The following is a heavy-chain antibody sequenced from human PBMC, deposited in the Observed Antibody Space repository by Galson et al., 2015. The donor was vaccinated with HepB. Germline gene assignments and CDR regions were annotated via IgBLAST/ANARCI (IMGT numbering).Heavy chain of an antibody. CDR3: AKAPRVTMIVVVSDAFDI. D-gene: IGHD3-22*01. Sequence: SLRLSCAASGFTFSSYAMSWVRQAPGKGLEWVSAISGSGGSTYYADSVKGRFTISRDNSKNTLYLQMNSLRAEDTAVYYCAKAPRVTMIVVVSDAFDIWGQGTMVTVSS. J-gene: IGHJ3*02. CDR1: GFTFSSYA. V-gene: IGHV3-23*01. CDR2: ISGSGGST.